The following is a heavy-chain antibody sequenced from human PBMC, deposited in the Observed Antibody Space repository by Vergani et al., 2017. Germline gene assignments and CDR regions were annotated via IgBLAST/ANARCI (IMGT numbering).Heavy chain of an antibody. J-gene: IGHJ6*02. V-gene: IGHV1-58*02. Sequence: QMQLVQSGPEVKKPGTSVKVSCKASGFTFTSSAMQWVRQARGQRLEWIGLIVVGSGNTNYAQKFQERVTITRDMSTSTAYMELSSLRSEDTAVYYCAAARKASYYYYGMDVWGQGTTVTVSS. CDR1: GFTFTSSA. D-gene: IGHD1-14*01. CDR3: AAARKASYYYYGMDV. CDR2: IVVGSGNT.